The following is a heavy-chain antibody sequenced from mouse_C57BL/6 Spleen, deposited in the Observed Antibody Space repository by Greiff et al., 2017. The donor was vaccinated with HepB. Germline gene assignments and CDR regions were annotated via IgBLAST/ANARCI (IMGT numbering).Heavy chain of an antibody. J-gene: IGHJ3*01. V-gene: IGHV14-2*01. CDR3: ARDYGNQAWFAY. CDR2: IDPEDGET. D-gene: IGHD2-1*01. CDR1: GFNIKDYY. Sequence: EVKLMESGAELVKPGASVKLSCTASGFNIKDYYMHWVKQRTEQGLEWIGRIDPEDGETKYAPKFQGKATITADTSSNTAYLQLSSLTSEDTAVYYCARDYGNQAWFAYWGQGTLVTVSA.